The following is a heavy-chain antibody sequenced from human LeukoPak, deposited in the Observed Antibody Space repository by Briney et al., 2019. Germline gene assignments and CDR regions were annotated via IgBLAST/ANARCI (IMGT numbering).Heavy chain of an antibody. V-gene: IGHV1-8*01. CDR3: ARGSSSSWFSFGDYYYYMDV. J-gene: IGHJ6*03. CDR1: GHTFTSSD. CDR2: MNPYRGNT. Sequence: ASVKVCCKAFGHTFTSSDINWGRQATGQGLRGRGWMNPYRGNTGYAQKFQGRVTMTRNTSISTAYMELSSLRSEDTAVYYCARGSSSSWFSFGDYYYYMDVWGKGTTVTVSS. D-gene: IGHD6-13*01.